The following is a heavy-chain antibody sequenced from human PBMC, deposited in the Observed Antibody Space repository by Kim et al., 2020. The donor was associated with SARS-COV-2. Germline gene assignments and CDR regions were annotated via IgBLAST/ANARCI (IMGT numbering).Heavy chain of an antibody. D-gene: IGHD6-13*01. CDR2: ISWDGGST. V-gene: IGHV3-43D*03. Sequence: GGSLRLSCAASGFTFDDYAMHWVRQAPGKGLEWVSLISWDGGSTYYADSVKGRFTISRDNSKNSLYLQMNSLRAEDTALYYCAKGSAKQMVIGWEKNFDYWGQGTLVTVSS. CDR3: AKGSAKQMVIGWEKNFDY. CDR1: GFTFDDYA. J-gene: IGHJ4*02.